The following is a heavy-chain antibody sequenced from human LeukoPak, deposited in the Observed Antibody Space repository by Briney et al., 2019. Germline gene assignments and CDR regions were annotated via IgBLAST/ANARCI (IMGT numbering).Heavy chain of an antibody. Sequence: PGGSLRLSCSASGFTFSSYAMHSVRQAPGKGLEYVSAISSNGGSTYYADSVKGRFTISRDNSKNTLYLQMSSLRAEDTAVYYCVKARSDHYYDNDAFDIWGQGTMVTVSS. D-gene: IGHD3-22*01. J-gene: IGHJ3*02. CDR3: VKARSDHYYDNDAFDI. V-gene: IGHV3-64D*09. CDR2: ISSNGGST. CDR1: GFTFSSYA.